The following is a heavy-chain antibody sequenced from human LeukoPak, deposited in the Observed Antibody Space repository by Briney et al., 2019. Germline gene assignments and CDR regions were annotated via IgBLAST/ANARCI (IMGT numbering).Heavy chain of an antibody. J-gene: IGHJ4*02. Sequence: GASVKVSCKASGYTFTTYYMHWVRQAPGQGLEWMGIINPSGGSTTYAQNFQGRVTMTRDTSTSTAYMELRSLRSDDTAVYYCARDLSVDTAMYDYWGQGTLVTVSS. CDR1: GYTFTTYY. CDR2: INPSGGST. CDR3: ARDLSVDTAMYDY. V-gene: IGHV1-46*01. D-gene: IGHD5-18*01.